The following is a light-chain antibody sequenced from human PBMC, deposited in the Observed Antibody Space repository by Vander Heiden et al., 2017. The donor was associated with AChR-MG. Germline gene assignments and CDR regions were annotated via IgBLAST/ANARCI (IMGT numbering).Light chain of an antibody. CDR1: KLEDKY. CDR2: QDS. J-gene: IGLJ1*01. V-gene: IGLV3-1*01. Sequence: SYELTQPPSVSVSPGQTASITCSGDKLEDKYACWYQQKPGQSPVLVIYQDSKRPSGIPERFSGSNSGNTATLTISATQAMDEADYYCQAWDSSAYVFGTGTKVTVL. CDR3: QAWDSSAYV.